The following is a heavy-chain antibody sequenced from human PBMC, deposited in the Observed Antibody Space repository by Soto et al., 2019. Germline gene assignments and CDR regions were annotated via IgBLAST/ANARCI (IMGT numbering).Heavy chain of an antibody. V-gene: IGHV4-30-4*01. CDR1: GFYISRAYYY. CDR3: ARSFDSGSTYGMDV. D-gene: IGHD6-13*01. CDR2: IYYSGNT. J-gene: IGHJ6*02. Sequence: QALSITCSGSGFYISRAYYYWSWIRQPPGKGLEWIGNIYYSGNTYYNPSLKSRLIISIDTSKNQFSLKVGSVTASDTAIYYCARSFDSGSTYGMDVWGQGTTVTVS.